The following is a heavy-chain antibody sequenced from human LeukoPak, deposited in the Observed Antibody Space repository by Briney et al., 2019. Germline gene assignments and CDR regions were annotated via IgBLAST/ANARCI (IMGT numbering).Heavy chain of an antibody. CDR1: GFTFSTYA. J-gene: IGHJ4*02. Sequence: PGGSLRLSCAASGFTFSTYAMNWVRQAPGKGLEWVAVVSFDGDNKYYADSVKDRFTISRDNSQNTLYLQLNSLRAEDTAVYYCARDWTLNYWGQGTLVTVSS. CDR2: VSFDGDNK. D-gene: IGHD3/OR15-3a*01. CDR3: ARDWTLNY. V-gene: IGHV3-30-3*01.